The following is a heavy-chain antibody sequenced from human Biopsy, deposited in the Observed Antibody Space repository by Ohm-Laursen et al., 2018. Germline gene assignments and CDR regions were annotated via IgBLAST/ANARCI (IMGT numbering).Heavy chain of an antibody. D-gene: IGHD6-19*01. V-gene: IGHV1-46*01. CDR1: GYSFTSYY. CDR3: ARNTGWYGDLYYFDY. J-gene: IGHJ4*02. CDR2: INPSGSTT. Sequence: ASVKVSCKASGYSFTSYYMHWVRQALGQGLEWMGMINPSGSTTSYPQIFQGRVTMTRDTSKSTVYMELSSLRSADTAVYFCARNTGWYGDLYYFDYWGQGTLVTVSS.